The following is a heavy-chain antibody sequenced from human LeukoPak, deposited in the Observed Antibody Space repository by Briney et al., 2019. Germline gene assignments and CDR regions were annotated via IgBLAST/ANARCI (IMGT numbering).Heavy chain of an antibody. CDR2: ISYDGSNK. Sequence: GGSLRLSCAASGFTFSSYAMHWVRQAPGKGLEWVAVISYDGSNKYYADSVKGRFTISRDNSKNTLYPQMNSLRAEDTAVYYCARDPAMIVVEYYFDYWGQGTLVTVSS. V-gene: IGHV3-30-3*01. CDR1: GFTFSSYA. J-gene: IGHJ4*02. CDR3: ARDPAMIVVEYYFDY. D-gene: IGHD3-22*01.